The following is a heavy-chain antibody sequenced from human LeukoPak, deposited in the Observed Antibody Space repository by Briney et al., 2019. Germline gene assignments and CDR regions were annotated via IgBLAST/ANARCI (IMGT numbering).Heavy chain of an antibody. Sequence: PSETLSLTCTVSGGSISSSSYYWGWIRQPPGKGLEWIGTIYYSGSTYYNPSLKSRVTISVDTSKNQFSLKLSSVTAADTAVYYCARARAEGIQLWLRKFDYWGQGTLVTVSS. CDR2: IYYSGST. D-gene: IGHD5-18*01. CDR1: GGSISSSSYY. CDR3: ARARAEGIQLWLRKFDY. J-gene: IGHJ4*02. V-gene: IGHV4-39*07.